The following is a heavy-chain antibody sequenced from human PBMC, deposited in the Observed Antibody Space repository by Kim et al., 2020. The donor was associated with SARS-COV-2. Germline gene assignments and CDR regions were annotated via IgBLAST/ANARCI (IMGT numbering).Heavy chain of an antibody. CDR2: ISGSGGST. Sequence: GGSLRLSCAASGFTFSSYAMSWVRQAPGKGLEWVSAISGSGGSTYYADSVKGRFTISRDNSKNTLYLQMNSLRAEDTAVYYCAKDIRRGGSYLGSRFDPWGQGTLVTVSS. CDR1: GFTFSSYA. V-gene: IGHV3-23*01. J-gene: IGHJ5*02. D-gene: IGHD1-26*01. CDR3: AKDIRRGGSYLGSRFDP.